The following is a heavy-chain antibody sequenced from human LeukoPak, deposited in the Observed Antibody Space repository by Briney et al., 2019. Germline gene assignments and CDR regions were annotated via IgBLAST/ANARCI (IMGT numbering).Heavy chain of an antibody. D-gene: IGHD5-18*01. CDR2: ISAYNGNT. J-gene: IGHJ4*02. Sequence: ASVKVSCKASGYTFTSYGISWVRQAPGQGLEWMGWISAYNGNTNYAQKLQGRVTMTTDTSTSTAYMELRSLRSDDTAVYYCARDLLGRVSYGTLSDYWGQGTLVTVSS. V-gene: IGHV1-18*01. CDR3: ARDLLGRVSYGTLSDY. CDR1: GYTFTSYG.